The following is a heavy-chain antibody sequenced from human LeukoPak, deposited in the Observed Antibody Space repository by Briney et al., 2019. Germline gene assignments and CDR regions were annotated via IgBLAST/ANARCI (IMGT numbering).Heavy chain of an antibody. CDR3: ARDHSSSCQLLDY. J-gene: IGHJ4*02. CDR1: GYTFTNFG. Sequence: APVKVSCKASGYTFTNFGISWVRQAPGQGLEWMGWISVYNGDTNFAQKLQGRVTMTTDTSTTTAYMELRNLRSDDTAMYYCARDHSSSCQLLDYWGQGTLVTVSS. V-gene: IGHV1-18*01. D-gene: IGHD6-13*01. CDR2: ISVYNGDT.